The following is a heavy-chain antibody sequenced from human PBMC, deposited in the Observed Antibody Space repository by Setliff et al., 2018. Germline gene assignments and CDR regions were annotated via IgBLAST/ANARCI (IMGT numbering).Heavy chain of an antibody. J-gene: IGHJ5*02. CDR1: GYTFTKNA. D-gene: IGHD5-18*01. Sequence: ASVKVSCKASGYTFTKNAIHWLRQAPGQRPEWMGWINTDNGNTRYSQNFQDRVTITRDTSATTAFVELSSLRSDDTAVYFCARGSRPLWGAWGQGTLVTVFS. V-gene: IGHV1-3*04. CDR2: INTDNGNT. CDR3: ARGSRPLWGA.